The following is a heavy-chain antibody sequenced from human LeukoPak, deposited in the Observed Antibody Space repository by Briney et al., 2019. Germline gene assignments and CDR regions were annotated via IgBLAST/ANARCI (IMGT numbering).Heavy chain of an antibody. CDR2: ITAIDGRT. J-gene: IGHJ6*02. D-gene: IGHD3-3*01. Sequence: GGSLRLSCVASGFTFSSTTMGWVRQAPGRGLEWVSSITAIDGRTYYADSVRGRFTISRDNSKNTVYLQLNSLRAGDTAIYYCASTLRFLEWSPHNNYYYGMDVWGQGTTVTVSS. CDR3: ASTLRFLEWSPHNNYYYGMDV. V-gene: IGHV3-23*01. CDR1: GFTFSSTT.